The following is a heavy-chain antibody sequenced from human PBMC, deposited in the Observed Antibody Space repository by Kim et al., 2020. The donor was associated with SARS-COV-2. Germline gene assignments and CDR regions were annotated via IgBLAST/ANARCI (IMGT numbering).Heavy chain of an antibody. Sequence: GGSLRLSCAASGFTLRNTWMTWVRQAPGEGLEWVGRLRSKADGGTTYLAESVRGRFTISRDDSENVLYLQMNSLKTDDTAVYYCTTDQGNSCRFYEFDYWGQGTPVTVST. CDR1: GFTLRNTW. CDR3: TTDQGNSCRFYEFDY. J-gene: IGHJ4*02. CDR2: LRSKADGGTT. D-gene: IGHD2-15*01. V-gene: IGHV3-15*01.